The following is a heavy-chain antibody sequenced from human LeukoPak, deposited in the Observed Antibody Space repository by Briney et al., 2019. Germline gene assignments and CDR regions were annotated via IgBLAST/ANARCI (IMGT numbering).Heavy chain of an antibody. CDR1: GFAFSNHW. V-gene: IGHV3-7*01. J-gene: IGHJ4*02. CDR3: ARENSGILSVDS. Sequence: QPGGSLRLSCAASGFAFSNHWMTWVRQTPGKGLEWVANIKQDASETYYVDSVKGRFTISRDNAKNSLYLQMNSLLGEDTGIYYCARENSGILSVDSWGQGTLVTVSS. CDR2: IKQDASET. D-gene: IGHD1-26*01.